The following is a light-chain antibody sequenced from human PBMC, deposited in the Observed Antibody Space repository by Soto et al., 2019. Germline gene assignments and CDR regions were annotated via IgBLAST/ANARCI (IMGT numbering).Light chain of an antibody. CDR3: QQYDNLPYT. Sequence: DIQMTQSPSSLSASVGDRVTITCQASQDISNYLNWYQQKPGKAPKLLIYEASKLETGVPSMFSGSGSVTDFTFTISILQPEDIATYYCQQYDNLPYTFGQGTKLEIK. CDR2: EAS. CDR1: QDISNY. V-gene: IGKV1-33*01. J-gene: IGKJ2*01.